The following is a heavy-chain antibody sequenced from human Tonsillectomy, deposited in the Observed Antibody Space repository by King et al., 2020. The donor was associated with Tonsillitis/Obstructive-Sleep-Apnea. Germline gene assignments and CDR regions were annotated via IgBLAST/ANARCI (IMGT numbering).Heavy chain of an antibody. Sequence: LVESGGGLVQPGGSLRLSCAASGFTISSYSMNWVRQAPGKGLEWVSYISSSSSTIYYADSVKGRFTISRDNAKNSLYLQMNSLRDEDTAVYYCARLRCLEWLSNYYYYYYMDVWGKGTTVTVSS. CDR3: ARLRCLEWLSNYYYYYYMDV. V-gene: IGHV3-48*02. J-gene: IGHJ6*03. CDR1: GFTISSYS. CDR2: ISSSSSTI. D-gene: IGHD3-3*01.